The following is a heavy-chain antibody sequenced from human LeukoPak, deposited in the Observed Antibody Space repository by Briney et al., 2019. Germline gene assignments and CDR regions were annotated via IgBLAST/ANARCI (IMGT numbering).Heavy chain of an antibody. CDR2: INSDGSGT. J-gene: IGHJ3*02. D-gene: IGHD3-22*01. CDR1: GFTFSSYW. CDR3: ATPLPYYYDSSGSHAFDI. Sequence: GGSLRLSCAASGFTFSSYWMHWVRQAPGKGLVWVSRINSDGSGTSYADSVKGRFTISRDNAKNTLYLQMNSLRAEDTAVYYCATPLPYYYDSSGSHAFDIWGQGTMVTVSS. V-gene: IGHV3-74*01.